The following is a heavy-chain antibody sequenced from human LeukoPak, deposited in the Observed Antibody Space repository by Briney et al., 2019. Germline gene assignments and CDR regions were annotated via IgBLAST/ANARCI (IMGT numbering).Heavy chain of an antibody. D-gene: IGHD1-26*01. CDR1: GFTVSSTY. CDR3: VKDSPPRYSGSPPAY. J-gene: IGHJ4*02. Sequence: GSLRLSCAASGFTVSSTYMSWVRQAPGKGLEWVANINKDGGEKYYVDSVKGRFTISRDNAKNSLYLQMNSLRADDTAVYYCVKDSPPRYSGSPPAYWGQGTLVTVSS. CDR2: INKDGGEK. V-gene: IGHV3-7*03.